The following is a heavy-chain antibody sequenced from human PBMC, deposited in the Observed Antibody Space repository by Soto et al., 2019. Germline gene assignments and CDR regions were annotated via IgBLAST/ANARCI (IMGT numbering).Heavy chain of an antibody. CDR2: IAISSNVI. CDR1: GFTFSSYT. Sequence: EEQLVESGGGLVQPGGSLRLSCAASGFTFSSYTMNWVRQAPGKGLEWISYIAISSNVIYYAGSVKGRFTISRDNAKNSLYMQMNSLSDEDTAVYYCARQEPVFDLWGRGTLVTVSS. J-gene: IGHJ2*01. V-gene: IGHV3-48*02. D-gene: IGHD2-2*01. CDR3: ARQEPVFDL.